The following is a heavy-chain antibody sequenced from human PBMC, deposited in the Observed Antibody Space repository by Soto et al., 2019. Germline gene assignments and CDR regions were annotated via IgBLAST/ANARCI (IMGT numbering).Heavy chain of an antibody. CDR1: GYTFTSYG. Sequence: ASVKVSCKASGYTFTSYGISWVRQAPGQGLEWMGWISAYNGNTNYAQKLQGRVTMTTDTSTSTAYMELRSLRSDDTAVYYCARGNSGYDLGAYYYYGMHVWGQGTTVTVSS. J-gene: IGHJ6*02. CDR3: ARGNSGYDLGAYYYYGMHV. D-gene: IGHD5-12*01. CDR2: ISAYNGNT. V-gene: IGHV1-18*01.